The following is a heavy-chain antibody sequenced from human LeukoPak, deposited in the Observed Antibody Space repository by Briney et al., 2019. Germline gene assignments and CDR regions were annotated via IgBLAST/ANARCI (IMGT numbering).Heavy chain of an antibody. CDR1: GGSISSGSYY. D-gene: IGHD5-18*01. V-gene: IGHV4-61*02. CDR2: IYTSGST. J-gene: IGHJ4*02. Sequence: PSETLSLTCTVSGGSISSGSYYWSWIRQPAGKGLEWIGRIYTSGSTNYNPSLKSRVTISVDTSKNQFSLELSSVTAADTAVYYCAREGGYSYGTYYFDYWGQGTLVTVSS. CDR3: AREGGYSYGTYYFDY.